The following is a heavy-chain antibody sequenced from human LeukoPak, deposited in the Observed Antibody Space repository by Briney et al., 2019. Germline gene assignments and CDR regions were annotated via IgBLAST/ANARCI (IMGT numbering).Heavy chain of an antibody. CDR2: IYYSGTT. J-gene: IGHJ4*02. D-gene: IGHD3-10*01. CDR3: ARGRRYYGSGSQFDY. CDR1: GGSISSSSYY. Sequence: SETLSLTCIVSGGSISSSSYYWGWTRQPPGKGLEWIGSIYYSGTTYYNPSLKSRVTISVDTSKNQFSLKLSSVTAADTAVYYCARGRRYYGSGSQFDYWGQGTLVTVSS. V-gene: IGHV4-39*07.